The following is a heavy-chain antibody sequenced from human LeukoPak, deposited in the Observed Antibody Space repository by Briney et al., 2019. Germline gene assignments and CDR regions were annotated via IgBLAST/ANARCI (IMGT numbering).Heavy chain of an antibody. V-gene: IGHV3-21*01. CDR2: ISSSSSYI. CDR3: ARDTFAMVRGVIIN. CDR1: GFTSSSYS. J-gene: IGHJ4*02. Sequence: PGGSLRLSCAASGFTSSSYSMNWVRQAPGKGLEWVSSISSSSSYIYYADSVKGRFTISRDNAKNSLYLQMNSLRAEDTAVYYCARDTFAMVRGVIINWGQGTLVTVSS. D-gene: IGHD3-10*01.